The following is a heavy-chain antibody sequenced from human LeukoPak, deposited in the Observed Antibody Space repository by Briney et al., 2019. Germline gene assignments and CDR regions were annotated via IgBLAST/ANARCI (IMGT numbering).Heavy chain of an antibody. CDR3: VREAVVTGDWYFDL. V-gene: IGHV3-74*01. CDR2: IGYDGYST. CDR1: GFTFPPYW. D-gene: IGHD2-15*01. Sequence: PGGSLRLSCAASGFTFPPYWMPWVRQAPGKGLVWVSRIGYDGYSTTYADSVKGRFTISRDNAKSTLDLQMNSLRAEDTAVYYCVREAVVTGDWYFDLWGRGTLVTVSS. J-gene: IGHJ2*01.